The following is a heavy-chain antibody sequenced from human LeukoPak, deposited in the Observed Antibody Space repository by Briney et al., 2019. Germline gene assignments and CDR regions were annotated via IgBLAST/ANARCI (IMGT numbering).Heavy chain of an antibody. CDR2: IIPIFGTA. J-gene: IGHJ4*02. CDR3: AKEHVDTAMVTLLDY. Sequence: SVKVSXKASGGTFSSYAISWVRQAPGQGLEWMGGIIPIFGTANYAQKFQGRVTITTDESTSTAYMELSSLRSEDTAVYYCAKEHVDTAMVTLLDYWGQGTLVTVSS. CDR1: GGTFSSYA. D-gene: IGHD5-18*01. V-gene: IGHV1-69*05.